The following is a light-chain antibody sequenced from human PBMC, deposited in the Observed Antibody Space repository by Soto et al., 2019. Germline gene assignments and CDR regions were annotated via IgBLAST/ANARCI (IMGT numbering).Light chain of an antibody. Sequence: QPVLTQPPSVSGAPGQRVTISCTGSSSNIGTGYDIHWYQQVPGTAPKLLIYGNSNRPSGVPDRFSGSKSGTSASLAITGLQAEDEGDYYCQSYDSSLSGGVFGTGTKLTVL. V-gene: IGLV1-40*01. CDR1: SSNIGTGYD. CDR3: QSYDSSLSGGV. CDR2: GNS. J-gene: IGLJ1*01.